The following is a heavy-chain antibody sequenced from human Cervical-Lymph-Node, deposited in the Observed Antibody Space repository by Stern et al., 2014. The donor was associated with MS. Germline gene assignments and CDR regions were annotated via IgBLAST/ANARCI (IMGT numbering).Heavy chain of an antibody. V-gene: IGHV1-24*01. D-gene: IGHD2-15*01. CDR2: FDPEDGET. J-gene: IGHJ4*02. Sequence: QVQLMQSGAEVKKPGASVKVSCKVSGYTLSELSMHWVRQAPGKGLEWMANFDPEDGETTYAQKFQGRVTLTEDRSRDTAYMELRSLRVEDTAVYYCAVDVAPGWGQGTLVTVSS. CDR3: AVDVAPG. CDR1: GYTLSELS.